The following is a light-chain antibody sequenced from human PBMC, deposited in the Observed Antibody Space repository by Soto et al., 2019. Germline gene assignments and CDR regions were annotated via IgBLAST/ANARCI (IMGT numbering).Light chain of an antibody. V-gene: IGLV2-8*01. Sequence: QSALTQPPSASGSPGQSVTISCTGTSSDVGGYDYVSWYQQHPGKAPKLMIYDVIKRPSGVPDRFSGSKSGNTASLTVSGLQAEDEADYYCQSYDSSLSALYVFGTGTKLTVL. CDR2: DVI. J-gene: IGLJ1*01. CDR1: SSDVGGYDY. CDR3: QSYDSSLSALYV.